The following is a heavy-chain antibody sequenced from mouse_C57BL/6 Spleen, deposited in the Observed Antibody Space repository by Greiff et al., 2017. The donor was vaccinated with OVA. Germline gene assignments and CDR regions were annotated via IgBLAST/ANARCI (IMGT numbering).Heavy chain of an antibody. CDR2: INPGSGGT. Sequence: VHLQESGAELVRPGTSVKVSCKASGYAFTNYLIEWVKQRPGQGLEWIGVINPGSGGTNYNEKFKGKATLTADKSSSTAYMQLSSLTSEDSAVYFCAGNYDYDGYAMDYWGQGTSVTVSS. V-gene: IGHV1-54*01. CDR1: GYAFTNYL. CDR3: AGNYDYDGYAMDY. D-gene: IGHD2-4*01. J-gene: IGHJ4*01.